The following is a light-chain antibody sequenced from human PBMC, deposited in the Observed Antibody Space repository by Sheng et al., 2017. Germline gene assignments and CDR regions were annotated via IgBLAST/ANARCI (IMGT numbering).Light chain of an antibody. J-gene: IGKJ3*01. Sequence: DIVLTQSPDSLAVSLGERATINCKSSQSVLYNSNNKNYLAWYQQKAGQPPRLLIYRASTRHSGVPDRFSGSRSGTDFTLTISSLDPEDFAVYYCQHRSIWPLIFTFGPGTKVDFK. CDR2: RAS. CDR3: QHRSIWPLIFT. CDR1: QSVLYNSNNKNY. V-gene: IGKV4-1*01.